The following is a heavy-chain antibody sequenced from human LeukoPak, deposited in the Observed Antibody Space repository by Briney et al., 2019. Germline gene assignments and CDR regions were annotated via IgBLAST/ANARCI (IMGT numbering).Heavy chain of an antibody. J-gene: IGHJ4*02. V-gene: IGHV3-30*02. D-gene: IGHD3-3*01. CDR1: GFTFSSHG. Sequence: GGSLRLSXAASGFTFSSHGMHWVRQAPGRGLEWVACVWYDGSTQNYADPVKGRFTISRDNSKNTLYLQTNSLTVEDTAMYYWAKDSGYYGFWSGLDSWGQGILVTVSS. CDR3: AKDSGYYGFWSGLDS. CDR2: VWYDGSTQ.